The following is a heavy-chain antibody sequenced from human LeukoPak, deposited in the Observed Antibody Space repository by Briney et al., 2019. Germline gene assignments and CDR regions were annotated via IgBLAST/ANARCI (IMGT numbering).Heavy chain of an antibody. J-gene: IGHJ4*02. CDR1: GFTVSSNY. CDR2: IYSGGTT. CDR3: ARAPPQGSSGYYYG. D-gene: IGHD3-22*01. Sequence: TGGSLRLSCAASGFTVSSNYMSWVRQAPGKGLEWVSVIYSGGTTYYADSVEGRFTISRDNSKNTLYLQMNSLRGEDTAVYYCARAPPQGSSGYYYGWGQGTLVTVSS. V-gene: IGHV3-53*01.